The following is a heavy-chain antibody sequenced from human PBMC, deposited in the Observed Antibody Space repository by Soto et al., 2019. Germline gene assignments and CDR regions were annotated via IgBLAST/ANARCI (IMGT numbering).Heavy chain of an antibody. J-gene: IGHJ4*02. D-gene: IGHD4-4*01. CDR3: ATVTVGSVRDY. Sequence: ASLQLYCKTSGYTFSGYYFHWVRQAPGQGLEWMGIINPSGGSTSNAQKFQGRITMTRDTSTSTVYLDLSSLRSEDTAVYFCATVTVGSVRDYWGRGTLVTVSS. CDR1: GYTFSGYY. V-gene: IGHV1-46*01. CDR2: INPSGGST.